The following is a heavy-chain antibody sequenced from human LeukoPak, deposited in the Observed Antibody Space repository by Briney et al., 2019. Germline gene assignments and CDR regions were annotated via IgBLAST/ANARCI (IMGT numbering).Heavy chain of an antibody. CDR3: ARDLSRGGYFDY. CDR1: GYTFTSYD. V-gene: IGHV1-8*01. J-gene: IGHJ4*02. CDR2: MNPNSGNT. D-gene: IGHD3-10*01. Sequence: GASVKVSCKASGYTFTSYDINWVRQATGQGLEWMGWMNPNSGNTAYAQKFQGRVTMTRNTSISTAYMELSSLRSEDTAVYYCARDLSRGGYFDYWGQGTLVTVSS.